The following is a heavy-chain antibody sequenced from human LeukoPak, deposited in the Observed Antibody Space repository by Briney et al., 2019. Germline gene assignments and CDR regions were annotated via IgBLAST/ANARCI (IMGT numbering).Heavy chain of an antibody. V-gene: IGHV5-51*01. J-gene: IGHJ4*02. Sequence: GASLQISCKGSGSPFTSYWIGWVRQLPGKGLEWMGIISRGASYTRYSPSFQGQVTISADKSINTAYLQWSSLKASDTAMYFCARGDDLLLLDYWGQGTLVTVSS. D-gene: IGHD3-16*01. CDR1: GSPFTSYW. CDR3: ARGDDLLLLDY. CDR2: ISRGASYT.